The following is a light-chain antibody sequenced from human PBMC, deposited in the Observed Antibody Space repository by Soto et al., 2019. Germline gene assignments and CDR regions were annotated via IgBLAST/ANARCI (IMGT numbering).Light chain of an antibody. Sequence: QSVLTQPASVSASPGQSITISCTGTSSDVGRYNFVSWYQQHPGKVPKVMIYEVTKRPSGVSDRFSGSESGNAASLTISGREADDAVGYSCCSVAGGGVYVFGPGTKVTVL. J-gene: IGLJ1*01. V-gene: IGLV2-23*02. CDR3: CSVAGGGVYV. CDR2: EVT. CDR1: SSDVGRYNF.